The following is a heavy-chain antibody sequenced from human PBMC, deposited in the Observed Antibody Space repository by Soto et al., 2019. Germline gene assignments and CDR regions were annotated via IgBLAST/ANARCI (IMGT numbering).Heavy chain of an antibody. CDR2: VIPIFVTA. J-gene: IGHJ4*02. Sequence: QVQLVQSGAEVKKPGSSVKVSCKASGGTFSSYAISWVRQAPGQGLEWMGGVIPIFVTANYAQKFQGRVTITADESTSTAYIELSSLRSEDTAVYYCARLRLDAVDHPFDYWGQGTLVTVSS. CDR3: ARLRLDAVDHPFDY. D-gene: IGHD2-15*01. V-gene: IGHV1-69*01. CDR1: GGTFSSYA.